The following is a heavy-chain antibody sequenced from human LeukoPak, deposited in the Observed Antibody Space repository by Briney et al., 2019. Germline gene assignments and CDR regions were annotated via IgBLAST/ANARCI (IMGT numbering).Heavy chain of an antibody. J-gene: IGHJ6*03. D-gene: IGHD4-17*01. CDR1: GYTFTSYG. V-gene: IGHV1-18*01. Sequence: ASVKVSCKASGYTFTSYGISWVRQAPGQGLEWMGWISAYNGNTNYAQKSQGRVTITKDESTSTAYMELSSLRSEDTAVYYCARRTVTHNYYYYYYMDVWGKGTTVTVSS. CDR2: ISAYNGNT. CDR3: ARRTVTHNYYYYYYMDV.